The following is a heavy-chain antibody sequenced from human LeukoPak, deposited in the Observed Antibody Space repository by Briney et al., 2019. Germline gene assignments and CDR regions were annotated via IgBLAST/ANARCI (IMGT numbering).Heavy chain of an antibody. CDR1: GGTFSSYA. J-gene: IGHJ6*03. CDR3: ARAVDTAMAQGYYYMDV. D-gene: IGHD5-18*01. CDR2: IIPIFGTA. Sequence: ASVKVSCKASGGTFSSYAISWVRQAPGQGLEWMGGIIPIFGTANYAQKFQGRVTITTDESTSTAYMELSSLGSEDTAVYYCARAVDTAMAQGYYYMDVWGKGTTVTVSS. V-gene: IGHV1-69*05.